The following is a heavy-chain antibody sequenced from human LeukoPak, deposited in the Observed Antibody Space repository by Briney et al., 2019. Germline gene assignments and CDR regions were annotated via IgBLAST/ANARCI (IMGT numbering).Heavy chain of an antibody. CDR2: ISGSGGST. J-gene: IGHJ4*02. Sequence: PGGSLRLSSAASGFTFSSYAMSWVRQAPGKGLEWVSAISGSGGSTYYADSVKGRFTISRDNSKNTLYLQMNSLRAEDTAVYYCARTLGYCTNGVCYFDYWGQGTLVTVSS. D-gene: IGHD2-8*01. V-gene: IGHV3-23*01. CDR1: GFTFSSYA. CDR3: ARTLGYCTNGVCYFDY.